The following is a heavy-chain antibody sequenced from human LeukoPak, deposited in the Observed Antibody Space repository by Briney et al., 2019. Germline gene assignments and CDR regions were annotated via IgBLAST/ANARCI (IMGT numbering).Heavy chain of an antibody. CDR3: ARFWNYGMDV. CDR2: ISSDGSST. D-gene: IGHD1-1*01. V-gene: IGHV3-74*03. Sequence: PGGSLRLSCEASGFTFRNYWMHWVRQAPGKGLVWVSRISSDGSSTMYADSVKGRFTISRDSAKNTLYLQMNSLRAEDTAVYYCARFWNYGMDVWGQGTTVTVSS. CDR1: GFTFRNYW. J-gene: IGHJ6*02.